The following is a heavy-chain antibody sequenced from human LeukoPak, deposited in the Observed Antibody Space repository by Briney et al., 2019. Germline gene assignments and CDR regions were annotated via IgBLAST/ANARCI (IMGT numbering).Heavy chain of an antibody. J-gene: IGHJ6*02. CDR1: GFTFGDYA. Sequence: GGSLRLSCTPSGFTFGDYAMSWVRQAPGKGLEWVGFIRSKAYGGTTEYAASVKGRFTISRDDSKNIAYLQMNSLKTEDTAVYYCTRQRLLGDYYYYGMDVWGQGTTATVSS. CDR3: TRQRLLGDYYYYGMDV. D-gene: IGHD3-22*01. CDR2: IRSKAYGGTT. V-gene: IGHV3-49*04.